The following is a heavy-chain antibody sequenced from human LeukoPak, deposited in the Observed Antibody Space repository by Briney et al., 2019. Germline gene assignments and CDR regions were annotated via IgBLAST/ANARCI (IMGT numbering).Heavy chain of an antibody. D-gene: IGHD3-22*01. CDR3: ARGRKRITMIVVAKYFDY. J-gene: IGHJ4*02. CDR1: GFTFSNYA. V-gene: IGHV4-34*01. CDR2: INHSGST. Sequence: GSLRLSCTASGFTFSNYAMTWVRQPPGKGLEWIGEINHSGSTNYNPSLKSRVTISVDTSKNQFSLKLSSVTAADTAVYYCARGRKRITMIVVAKYFDYWGQGTLVTVSS.